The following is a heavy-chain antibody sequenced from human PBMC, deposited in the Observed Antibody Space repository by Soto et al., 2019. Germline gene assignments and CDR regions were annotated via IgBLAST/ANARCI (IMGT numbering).Heavy chain of an antibody. CDR2: ISWDGTRS. Sequence: EVQLVESGGVVVQPGGSLRLSCAASGFTFYDYAMHWVRQAPGKGLEWVSLISWDGTRSYYADSVKGRFIISRDNSKESLSLLMTSLGTDDSGFYYCAKDVCSGAPTAGWTRLDSWGQGTQVTVSS. J-gene: IGHJ4*02. CDR3: AKDVCSGAPTAGWTRLDS. CDR1: GFTFYDYA. D-gene: IGHD6-25*01. V-gene: IGHV3-43D*04.